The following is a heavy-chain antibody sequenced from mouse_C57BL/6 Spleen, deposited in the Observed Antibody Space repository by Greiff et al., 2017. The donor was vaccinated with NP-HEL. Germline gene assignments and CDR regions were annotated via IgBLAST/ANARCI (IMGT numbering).Heavy chain of an antibody. CDR3: TRINWDWCFDY. D-gene: IGHD4-1*02. J-gene: IGHJ2*01. CDR1: GFTFSDAW. Sequence: EVKVEESGGGLVQPGGSMKLSCAASGFTFSDAWMDWVRQSPAKGLEWVAEIRNKANNHATYYAESVKGRFTISRDDSKSSVYLQMNSLRAEDTGIYYCTRINWDWCFDYWGQGTTLTVSS. V-gene: IGHV6-6*01. CDR2: IRNKANNHAT.